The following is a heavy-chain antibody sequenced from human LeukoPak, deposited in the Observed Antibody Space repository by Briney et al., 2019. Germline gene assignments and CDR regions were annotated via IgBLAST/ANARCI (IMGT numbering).Heavy chain of an antibody. V-gene: IGHV3-48*02. J-gene: IGHJ3*01. CDR2: ITSSSSTI. Sequence: GGSLRLSCAASGFTFSSYGMNWVRQAPGKGLEWVSYITSSSSTIYYAAAVKGRFTISRDNAQNSLYLEMNSLRDEDTAVYYCARALRIAAAGPYQSAFDLWGQGTVVTVSS. D-gene: IGHD6-13*01. CDR1: GFTFSSYG. CDR3: ARALRIAAAGPYQSAFDL.